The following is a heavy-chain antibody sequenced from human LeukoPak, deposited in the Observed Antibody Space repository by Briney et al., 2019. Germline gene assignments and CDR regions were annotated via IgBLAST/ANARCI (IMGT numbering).Heavy chain of an antibody. D-gene: IGHD2-15*01. CDR2: MNPNSGNR. J-gene: IGHJ3*02. Sequence: ASVKVSCKASGYIFTNYDINWVRQATGQGLEWMGWMNPNSGNRGYAQRFQGRITMTRNTSISTAYMELSSLRSVDTAVYYCARGGISDAFDIWGQGTMVTVSS. CDR3: ARGGISDAFDI. CDR1: GYIFTNYD. V-gene: IGHV1-8*02.